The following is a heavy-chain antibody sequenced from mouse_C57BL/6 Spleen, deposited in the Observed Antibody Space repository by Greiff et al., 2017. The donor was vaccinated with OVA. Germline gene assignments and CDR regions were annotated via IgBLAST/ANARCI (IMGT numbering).Heavy chain of an antibody. J-gene: IGHJ3*01. Sequence: EVQLQRSGPELVKPGASVKISCKASGYTFTDYYMNWVKQSHGKSLEWIGDINPNNGGTSYNQKFKGKATLTVDKSSSTAYMELRSLTSEDSAVYYCARGDGRFAYWGQGTLVTVSA. CDR3: ARGDGRFAY. D-gene: IGHD3-3*01. V-gene: IGHV1-26*01. CDR2: INPNNGGT. CDR1: GYTFTDYY.